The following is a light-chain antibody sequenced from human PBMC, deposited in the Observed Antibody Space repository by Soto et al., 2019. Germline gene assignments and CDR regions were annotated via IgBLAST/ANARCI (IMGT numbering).Light chain of an antibody. CDR3: QLYSVYSSWT. Sequence: DIEMTQSPSTLSASVGDRVTITCRASESISRWLAWYQQKPGKVPKLLIYQASSLESGVPSRFSGSGSGTEFTLTISSLQTEDFATYYCQLYSVYSSWTFGQGTQVEIK. J-gene: IGKJ1*01. CDR1: ESISRW. CDR2: QAS. V-gene: IGKV1-5*03.